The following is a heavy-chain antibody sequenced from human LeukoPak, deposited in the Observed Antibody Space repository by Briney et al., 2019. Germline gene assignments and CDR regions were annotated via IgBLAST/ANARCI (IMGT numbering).Heavy chain of an antibody. D-gene: IGHD4-17*01. J-gene: IGHJ4*02. CDR3: ARGGTTHYFDY. CDR1: GYTFTGYY. CDR2: IIPILGIA. Sequence: SVKVSCKASGYTFTGYYMHWVRQAPGQGLEWMGRIIPILGIANYAQKFQGRVTITADKSTSTAYMELSSLRSEDTAVYYCARGGTTHYFDYWGQGTLVTVSS. V-gene: IGHV1-69*04.